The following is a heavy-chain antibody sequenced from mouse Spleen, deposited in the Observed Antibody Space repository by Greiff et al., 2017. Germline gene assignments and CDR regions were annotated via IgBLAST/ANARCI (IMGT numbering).Heavy chain of an antibody. Sequence: VQLQQSGAELVRPGTSVKVSCKASGYAFTNYLIEWVKQRPGQGLEWIGVINPGSGGTNYNEKFKGKATLTADKSSSTAYMQLSSLTSDDSAVYFCARGIYYYGSSRYWYFDVWGAGTTVTVSS. CDR2: INPGSGGT. CDR1: GYAFTNYL. CDR3: ARGIYYYGSSRYWYFDV. D-gene: IGHD1-1*01. V-gene: IGHV1-54*01. J-gene: IGHJ1*01.